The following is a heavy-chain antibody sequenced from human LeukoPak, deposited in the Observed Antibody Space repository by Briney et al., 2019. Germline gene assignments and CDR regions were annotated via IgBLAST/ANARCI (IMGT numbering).Heavy chain of an antibody. CDR3: ARELGLISYFDL. Sequence: GGSLRLPCAASGFTFSSYAMHWVRQAPGKGLEWVAVISYDGSNKYYADSVKGRFTISRDNSKNTLYLQMNSLRAEDTAVYYCARELGLISYFDLWGRGTLVTVSS. D-gene: IGHD7-27*01. V-gene: IGHV3-30-3*01. CDR1: GFTFSSYA. CDR2: ISYDGSNK. J-gene: IGHJ2*01.